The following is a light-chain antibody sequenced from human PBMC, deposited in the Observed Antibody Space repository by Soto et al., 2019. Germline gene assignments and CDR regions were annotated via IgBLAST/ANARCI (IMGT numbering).Light chain of an antibody. CDR1: SSNIGSNS. CDR3: AAWDDRLRGFL. CDR2: KNS. Sequence: VLTQPPSASGTPGQRVTISCSGSSSNIGSNSVYWYQQLPGTAPKLLIFKNSQRPSGVPDRFSGSKSGTSASLAVSGLRSGDEADYYCAAWDDRLRGFLFGPGPKLTVL. J-gene: IGLJ1*01. V-gene: IGLV1-47*01.